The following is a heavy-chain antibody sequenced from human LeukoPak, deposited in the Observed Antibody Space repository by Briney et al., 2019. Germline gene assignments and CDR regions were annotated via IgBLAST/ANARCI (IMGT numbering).Heavy chain of an antibody. J-gene: IGHJ4*02. V-gene: IGHV3-48*02. CDR2: IPSSGSPI. Sequence: QPGGSLRLSCEASGFIFSGYSMNWVRQAPGKGLEWVSYIPSSGSPIYYADSVKGRFTISRDNGRNSLYLQMKSLRDEDTAVYYCVRDPDALDYWGQGTLVTVSS. CDR3: VRDPDALDY. CDR1: GFIFSGYS.